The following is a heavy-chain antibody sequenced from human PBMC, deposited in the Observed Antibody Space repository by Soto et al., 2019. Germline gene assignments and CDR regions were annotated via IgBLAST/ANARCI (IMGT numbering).Heavy chain of an antibody. CDR1: GGTFSSYT. CDR2: IIPILGIA. J-gene: IGHJ5*02. Sequence: AASVKVSCKASGGTFSSYTISWVRQAPGQGLEWMGRIIPILGIANYAQKFQGRVTITADKSTSTAYMELSSLRSEDTAVYYCARGSGYADNWFDPWGQGTLVTVSS. D-gene: IGHD5-12*01. V-gene: IGHV1-69*02. CDR3: ARGSGYADNWFDP.